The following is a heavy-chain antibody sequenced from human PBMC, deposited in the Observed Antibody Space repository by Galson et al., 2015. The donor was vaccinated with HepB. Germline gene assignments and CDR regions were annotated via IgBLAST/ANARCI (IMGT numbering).Heavy chain of an antibody. D-gene: IGHD6-19*01. CDR1: GLSLGRYA. Sequence: AGGLSLGRYAMRCSPHAPGKGLEWVSAISGSGGSTYYADSVKGRFTISRDNSKNTLYLQMNSLRAEDTAVYYCAKDWWGGWYGGQYYFDYWGQGTLVTVSS. CDR3: AKDWWGGWYGGQYYFDY. CDR2: ISGSGGST. J-gene: IGHJ4*02. V-gene: IGHV3-23*01.